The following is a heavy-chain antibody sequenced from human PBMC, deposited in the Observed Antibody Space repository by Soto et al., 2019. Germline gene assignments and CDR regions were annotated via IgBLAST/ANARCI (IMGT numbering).Heavy chain of an antibody. V-gene: IGHV4-34*01. D-gene: IGHD3-10*01. CDR2: INHSGST. Sequence: SSETQSLICAVYGVSFSAYYWSWIRQPPGKGLEWIVEINHSGSTNYNPSLKSRVTISVDTSKNQFSLKLSSVTAADTVVYYCARDGSGSYFRTFDYWGQGTLGTVSS. J-gene: IGHJ4*02. CDR3: ARDGSGSYFRTFDY. CDR1: GVSFSAYY.